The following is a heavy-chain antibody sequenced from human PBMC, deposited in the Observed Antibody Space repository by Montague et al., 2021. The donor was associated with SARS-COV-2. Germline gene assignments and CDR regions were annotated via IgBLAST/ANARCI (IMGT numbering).Heavy chain of an antibody. CDR1: GGSISSGTYY. J-gene: IGHJ2*01. Sequence: SETLSLTCTVSGGSISSGTYYWGWVRQPPGKGLGWIGTINYSGKTYYNPSLKSRVTISVDTSENQFSLKVTSVTAADTAVYYCARRTKRPRSLDFDHWGRGTLVTVSS. CDR3: ARRTKRPRSLDFDH. D-gene: IGHD1-1*01. V-gene: IGHV4-39*01. CDR2: INYSGKT.